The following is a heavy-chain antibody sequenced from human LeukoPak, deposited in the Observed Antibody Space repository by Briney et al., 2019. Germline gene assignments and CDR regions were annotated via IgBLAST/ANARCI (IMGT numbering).Heavy chain of an antibody. Sequence: SQTLSLTCAISGDSVSSYSAAWNWIRQSPSRGLEWLGRTYYRSKWYYEYAVSVKGRISVNADTSKNQFSLQLSSVTHEDTAVYYCVRDGEKFWEYFDYWGPGILVTVSS. CDR3: VRDGEKFWEYFDY. CDR2: TYYRSKWYY. V-gene: IGHV6-1*01. D-gene: IGHD3-10*01. J-gene: IGHJ4*02. CDR1: GDSVSSYSAA.